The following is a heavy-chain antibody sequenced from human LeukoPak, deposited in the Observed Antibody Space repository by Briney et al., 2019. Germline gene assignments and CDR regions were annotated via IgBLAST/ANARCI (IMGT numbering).Heavy chain of an antibody. V-gene: IGHV3-21*01. Sequence: PGGSLRLSCAASGFTFSSYSMNWVRQAPGKGLEWVSSISSSSSYIYYADSVKGRFTISRDNSKNTLYLQMNSLRAEDTAVYYCAREGRGWIQLWLRTRSYDYWGQGTLVTVSS. CDR2: ISSSSSYI. J-gene: IGHJ4*02. CDR3: AREGRGWIQLWLRTRSYDY. D-gene: IGHD5-18*01. CDR1: GFTFSSYS.